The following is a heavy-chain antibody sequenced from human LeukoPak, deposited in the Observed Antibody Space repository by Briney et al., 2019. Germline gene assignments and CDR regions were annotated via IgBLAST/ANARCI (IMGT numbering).Heavy chain of an antibody. CDR2: IYPGDSDT. Sequence: PGESLKISCKGSGYDFTTYWIAWVRQMPGKGLEWMGIIYPGDSDTRYNPSFQGQVTISADTSINTAYLQWSSLRASDTAIYYCTRRGRAPSNWFDPWGQGTLVTVPS. J-gene: IGHJ5*02. CDR3: TRRGRAPSNWFDP. V-gene: IGHV5-51*01. CDR1: GYDFTTYW. D-gene: IGHD2-8*01.